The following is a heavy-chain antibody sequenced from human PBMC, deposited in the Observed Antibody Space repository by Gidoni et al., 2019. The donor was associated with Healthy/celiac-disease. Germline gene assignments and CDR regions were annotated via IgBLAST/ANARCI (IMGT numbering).Heavy chain of an antibody. V-gene: IGHV3-53*02. Sequence: EVQLVETGGGLIQPGGSLRLSCAASGFTVSSNYMSCVRQAPGKGLEWVSVIYSGGSTYSADSVKGRFTISRDNSKNTLYLQMNSLRAEDTAVYYCAREDYYDSSGYYDYWGQGTLVTVSS. CDR3: AREDYYDSSGYYDY. J-gene: IGHJ4*02. CDR1: GFTVSSNY. CDR2: IYSGGST. D-gene: IGHD3-22*01.